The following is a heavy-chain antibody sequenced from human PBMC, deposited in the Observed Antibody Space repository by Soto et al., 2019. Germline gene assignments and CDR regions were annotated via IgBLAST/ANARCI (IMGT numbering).Heavy chain of an antibody. CDR1: GYTFTSKY. D-gene: IGHD2-2*01. CDR2: INPSGGST. Sequence: TSVKVSCKAPGYTFTSKYMHWARQAPGQGLEWMGIINPSGGSTSYAQKFQGRVTMTRDTSTSTVYMELSSLRSEDTAVYYCARGRVSDLVVVAADEYPFDYWGQGTLVTVSS. CDR3: ARGRVSDLVVVAADEYPFDY. V-gene: IGHV1-46*01. J-gene: IGHJ4*02.